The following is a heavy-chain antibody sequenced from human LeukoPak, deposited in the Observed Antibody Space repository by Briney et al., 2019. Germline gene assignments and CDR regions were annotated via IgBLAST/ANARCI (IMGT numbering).Heavy chain of an antibody. J-gene: IGHJ6*03. CDR2: IRYDGNNK. Sequence: GGSLRLSCVASGFTFNMYGMHWVRQAPGKGLEWVGIIRYDGNNKNNADSVKGRFTISRDNSKNTVYLQTNSLRPEDTAVYYCAKTFCSGGTCYPYNYYYMDVWGKGTAVTVSS. CDR1: GFTFNMYG. V-gene: IGHV3-30*02. D-gene: IGHD2-15*01. CDR3: AKTFCSGGTCYPYNYYYMDV.